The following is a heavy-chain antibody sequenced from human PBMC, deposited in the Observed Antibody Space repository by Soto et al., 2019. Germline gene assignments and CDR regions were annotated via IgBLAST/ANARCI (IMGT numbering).Heavy chain of an antibody. V-gene: IGHV1-3*01. CDR1: GYTFTSYA. CDR3: ARDPEYSSSWYWNWFDP. CDR2: INAGNGNT. D-gene: IGHD6-13*01. Sequence: ASVKVSCKASGYTFTSYAMHWVRQAPGQRLEWMGWINAGNGNTKYSQKFQGRVTITRDTSASTAYMELSSLRSEDTAVYYCARDPEYSSSWYWNWFDPWGQGXLVTVSS. J-gene: IGHJ5*02.